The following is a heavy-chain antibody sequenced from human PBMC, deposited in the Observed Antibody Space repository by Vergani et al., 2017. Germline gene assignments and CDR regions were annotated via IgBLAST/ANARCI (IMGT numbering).Heavy chain of an antibody. CDR2: ISFDGNKK. CDR1: GFSFTSYG. Sequence: QVRLVESGGGVVQPGRSLRLSCAASGFSFTSYGMHWVRQPPGKGLEWVATISFDGNKKDYTEAVRGRFTISRDSSKTLYLQMDSRRVEDTAMYYCARDPLDENWNDLRVRRGFDFWGQVTQVRVSS. V-gene: IGHV3-30*03. D-gene: IGHD1-1*01. J-gene: IGHJ4*02. CDR3: ARDPLDENWNDLRVRRGFDF.